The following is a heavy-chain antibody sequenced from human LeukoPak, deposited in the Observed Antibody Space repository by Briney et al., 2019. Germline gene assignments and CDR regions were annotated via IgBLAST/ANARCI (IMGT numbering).Heavy chain of an antibody. J-gene: IGHJ4*02. V-gene: IGHV1-69*13. CDR3: ARDWSYSNSVDLFDY. Sequence: SVKVSCKASGGTFSKYTISWVRQRPGQGLEWMGGITPLFGTANYAQKFQGRVTITADESASTAYMELSSLRSEDTAVYYCARDWSYSNSVDLFDYWGQGTLVTVSS. CDR1: GGTFSKYT. D-gene: IGHD6-6*01. CDR2: ITPLFGTA.